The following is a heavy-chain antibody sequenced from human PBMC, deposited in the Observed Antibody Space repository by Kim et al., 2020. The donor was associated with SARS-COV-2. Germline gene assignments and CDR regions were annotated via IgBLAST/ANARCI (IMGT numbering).Heavy chain of an antibody. V-gene: IGHV3-30-3*01. CDR2: ISYDGSNK. CDR1: GFTFSSYA. CDR3: ARWLYRLFSRDYTFDY. D-gene: IGHD3-16*02. J-gene: IGHJ4*02. Sequence: GGSLRLSCAASGFTFSSYAMHWVRQAPGKGLEWVAVISYDGSNKYYADSVKGRFTISRDNSKNTLYLQMNSLRAEDTAVYYCARWLYRLFSRDYTFDYWGQGTLVTVSS.